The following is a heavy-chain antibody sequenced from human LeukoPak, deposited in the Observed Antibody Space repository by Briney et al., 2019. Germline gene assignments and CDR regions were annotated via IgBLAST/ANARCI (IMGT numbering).Heavy chain of an antibody. CDR2: INHSGST. CDR3: ARGGVAVAGSGFRY. J-gene: IGHJ4*02. Sequence: SETLSLTCAVYGGSFSGYYWSWIRQPPGKGLEWIGEINHSGSTNYNPSLKSRVTILVDTSKNQFSLKLSSVTAADTAVYYCARGGVAVAGSGFRYWGQGTLVTVSS. V-gene: IGHV4-34*01. CDR1: GGSFSGYY. D-gene: IGHD6-19*01.